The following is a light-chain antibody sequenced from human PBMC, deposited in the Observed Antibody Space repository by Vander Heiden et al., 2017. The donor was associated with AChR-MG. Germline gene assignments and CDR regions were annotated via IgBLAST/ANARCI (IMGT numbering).Light chain of an antibody. Sequence: DIQLTQSPSFLSASVGDRVTITCRASQGISSYLAWYQQKPGMPPELLIYAASTLQSGVPSRFSGSGSGTEFTLTISSLQPEDFATYHCQQLNSYPLTFGGGTKVEI. V-gene: IGKV1-9*01. CDR1: QGISSY. CDR3: QQLNSYPLT. CDR2: AAS. J-gene: IGKJ4*01.